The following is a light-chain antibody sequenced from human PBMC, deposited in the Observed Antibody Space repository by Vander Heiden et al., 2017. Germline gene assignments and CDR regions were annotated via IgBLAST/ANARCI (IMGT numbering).Light chain of an antibody. CDR1: TLRSYY. J-gene: IGLJ2*01. V-gene: IGLV3-19*01. CDR3: NARDSSGNHLDVV. CDR2: VKN. Sequence: SSELTQDPAVSVALGPTDRITFHGDTLRSYYASWYQQKTGQDPVLVIFVKNNRTSGIPDRFSGSSSGNTASLTITGAQAEDEADDYCNARDSSGNHLDVVFGGGTKLTVL.